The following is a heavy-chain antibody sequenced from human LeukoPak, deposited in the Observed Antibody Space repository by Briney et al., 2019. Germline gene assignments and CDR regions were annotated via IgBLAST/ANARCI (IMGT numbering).Heavy chain of an antibody. V-gene: IGHV1-8*02. J-gene: IGHJ4*02. D-gene: IGHD3-22*01. CDR2: MNPNSGNT. CDR3: ARDGHRDSSGYYYQLDY. CDR1: GYTFTGYY. Sequence: ASVKVSCKASGYTFTGYYMHWVRQATGQGLEWMGWMNPNSGNTGYAQKFQGRVTMTRNTSISTAYMELSSLRSEDTAVYYCARDGHRDSSGYYYQLDYWGQGTLVTVSS.